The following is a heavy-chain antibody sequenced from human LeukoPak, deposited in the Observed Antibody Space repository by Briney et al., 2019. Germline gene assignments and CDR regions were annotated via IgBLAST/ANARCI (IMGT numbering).Heavy chain of an antibody. D-gene: IGHD3/OR15-3a*01. CDR1: GFTFSSYA. V-gene: IGHV3-23*01. J-gene: IGHJ5*02. Sequence: GGSLRLSCAASGFTFSSYAMMWVRQAPGKGLEWVSTIVASYEGTFYANSVKGRFTISRDNSKSTLSLQMNSLRAEDTAVYYCAKARPGGLVDLFDPWGQGTLVTVSS. CDR3: AKARPGGLVDLFDP. CDR2: IVASYEGT.